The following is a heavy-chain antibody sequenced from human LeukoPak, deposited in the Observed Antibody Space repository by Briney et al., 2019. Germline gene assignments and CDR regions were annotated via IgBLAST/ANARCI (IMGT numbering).Heavy chain of an antibody. J-gene: IGHJ5*02. CDR3: AREGTSGTPLNWFDP. CDR1: GGSISSHY. Sequence: SETLSLTCTVSGGSISSHYWRWIRQPPAKGLEWIGHIYGSGSTNYNPSLKSRVTLSVDTSKTQFSLKLSSVTAADPAVYYCAREGTSGTPLNWFDPWGQGTLVTVSS. D-gene: IGHD1-1*01. V-gene: IGHV4-59*11. CDR2: IYGSGST.